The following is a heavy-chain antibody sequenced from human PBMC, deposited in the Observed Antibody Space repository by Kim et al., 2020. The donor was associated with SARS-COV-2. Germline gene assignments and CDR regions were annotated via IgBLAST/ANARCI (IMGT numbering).Heavy chain of an antibody. V-gene: IGHV4-34*01. D-gene: IGHD6-13*01. Sequence: PSLKSRVTISVDTSKNQFSLKLRSVTAADTAVYYCAGVDFFRYSRSIDYWGQGTVVTVSS. CDR3: AGVDFFRYSRSIDY. J-gene: IGHJ4*02.